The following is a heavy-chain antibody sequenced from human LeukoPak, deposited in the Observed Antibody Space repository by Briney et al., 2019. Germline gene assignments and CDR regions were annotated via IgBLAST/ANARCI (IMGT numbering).Heavy chain of an antibody. V-gene: IGHV3-74*01. Sequence: PGGSLRLSCAASGFTFSSYWMHWVRQAPGKGLVWVSRISSDGSSTNYADSVKGRFTISRDNARNTLYLQMNGLRAEDTAVYYCARRNYWGQGTLVTVSS. CDR3: ARRNY. CDR2: ISSDGSST. CDR1: GFTFSSYW. J-gene: IGHJ4*02.